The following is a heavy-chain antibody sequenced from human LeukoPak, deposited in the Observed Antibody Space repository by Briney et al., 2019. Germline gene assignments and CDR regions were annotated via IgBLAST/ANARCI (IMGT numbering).Heavy chain of an antibody. V-gene: IGHV4-38-2*02. D-gene: IGHD2-15*01. Sequence: NPSETLSLTCIVSGYSISSAYYWGWIRQPPGKGLEWIGSIYHSGSTYYNPSLKSRVTLSVDTSKNQFSLNLSSVTAADTALYYCARDPSGGRGNSFDIWGQGTMVTVSS. J-gene: IGHJ3*02. CDR1: GYSISSAYY. CDR3: ARDPSGGRGNSFDI. CDR2: IYHSGST.